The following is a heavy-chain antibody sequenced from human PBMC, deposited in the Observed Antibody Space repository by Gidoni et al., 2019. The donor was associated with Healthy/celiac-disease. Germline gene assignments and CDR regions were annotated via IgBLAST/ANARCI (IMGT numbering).Heavy chain of an antibody. CDR1: AGSISSSSYY. CDR2: IYYSGST. Sequence: QLQLQESGPGLVKPSETLSLTCTVSAGSISSSSYYWGWIRQPPGKGLEWIGSIYYSGSTYYNPSLKSRVTISVDTSKNQFSLKLSSVTAADTAVYYCARRITMVRGGALMGLGAFDIWGQGTMVTVSS. D-gene: IGHD3-10*01. V-gene: IGHV4-39*01. CDR3: ARRITMVRGGALMGLGAFDI. J-gene: IGHJ3*02.